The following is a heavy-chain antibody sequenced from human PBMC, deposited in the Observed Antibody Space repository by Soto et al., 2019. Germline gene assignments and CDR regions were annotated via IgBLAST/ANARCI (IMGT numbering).Heavy chain of an antibody. V-gene: IGHV1-46*03. CDR3: AGAPIAARSYYYYCMDV. Sequence: QVQLVQSGAEVKKPGASVKVSCKASGYTFTSYYMHWVRQAPGQGLEWMGIINPSGGSTSYAQKFQGRVTMTRDTSTSTVYMELSRLRSEDTAVYYCAGAPIAARSYYYYCMDVWGKGTTVAVSS. D-gene: IGHD6-6*01. CDR2: INPSGGST. J-gene: IGHJ6*03. CDR1: GYTFTSYY.